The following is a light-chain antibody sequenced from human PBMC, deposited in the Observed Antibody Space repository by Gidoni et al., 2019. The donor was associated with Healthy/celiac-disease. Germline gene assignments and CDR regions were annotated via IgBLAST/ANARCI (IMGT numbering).Light chain of an antibody. CDR3: QQYGSSPALT. V-gene: IGKV3-20*01. CDR1: QSVSSSY. Sequence: ELVLTQSPGTLSLSPGERATLSCRASQSVSSSYLAWYPQKPGQAPRLLIYGASSRATGIPDRFSGSGSGTDFTLTISRLEPEDFAVYYCQQYGSSPALTFGGGTKVEIK. J-gene: IGKJ4*01. CDR2: GAS.